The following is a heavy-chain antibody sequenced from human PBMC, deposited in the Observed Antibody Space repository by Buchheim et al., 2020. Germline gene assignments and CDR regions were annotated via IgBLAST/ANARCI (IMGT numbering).Heavy chain of an antibody. D-gene: IGHD4-17*01. CDR1: GGSFSGYY. CDR2: LNHSGST. CDR3: AMYYGDYLYYYYYYGMDV. V-gene: IGHV4-34*01. Sequence: QVQLQQWGAGLLKPSETLSLTCAVYGGSFSGYYWSWIRQPPGKGLEWIGELNHSGSTNYNPSLKSRVTISVDTSKNHFSLKLSSVTAADTAVYYCAMYYGDYLYYYYYYGMDVWGQGTT. J-gene: IGHJ6*02.